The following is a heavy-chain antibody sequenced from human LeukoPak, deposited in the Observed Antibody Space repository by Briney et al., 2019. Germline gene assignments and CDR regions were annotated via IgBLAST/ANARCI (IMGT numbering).Heavy chain of an antibody. J-gene: IGHJ4*02. V-gene: IGHV3-7*01. CDR3: ARAGLEAAGFDY. Sequence: PGGSLRLSCAASGFTFSSYWMNWVGQAPGKGLEWVSNIKQDGSEKYYVDSVKGRFAISRDNAKNSLYLQMESLRAEDTAVYYCARAGLEAAGFDYWGQGTLVTVSS. CDR1: GFTFSSYW. CDR2: IKQDGSEK. D-gene: IGHD6-13*01.